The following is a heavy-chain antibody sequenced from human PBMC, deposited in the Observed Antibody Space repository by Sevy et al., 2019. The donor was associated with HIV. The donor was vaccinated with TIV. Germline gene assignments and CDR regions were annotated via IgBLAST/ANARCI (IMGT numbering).Heavy chain of an antibody. J-gene: IGHJ4*02. D-gene: IGHD3-22*01. CDR1: GYSFTSYW. CDR3: ARGYDSSGYYQPYFDY. CDR2: IYPSDSDT. V-gene: IGHV5-51*01. Sequence: GESLKISCKGSGYSFTSYWIDWVRQMPGKGLEWMGIIYPSDSDTRYSPSFQGQVTISADKSISTAYLQWSSLKASDTAMYYCARGYDSSGYYQPYFDYWGQGTLVTVSS.